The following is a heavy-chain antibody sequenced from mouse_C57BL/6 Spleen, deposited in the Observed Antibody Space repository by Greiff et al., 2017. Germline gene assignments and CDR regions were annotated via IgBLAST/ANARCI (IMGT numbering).Heavy chain of an antibody. CDR1: GYTFTSYG. CDR2: IYPRSGNT. J-gene: IGHJ4*01. V-gene: IGHV1-81*01. D-gene: IGHD3-2*02. CDR3: ARERGSSGPYYAMDY. Sequence: QVQLQQSGAELARPGASVKLSCKASGYTFTSYGISWVKQRTGQGLEWIGEIYPRSGNTYYNEKFKGKATLTADKSSSTAYMELRSLTSEDSAVYFCARERGSSGPYYAMDYWGQGTSVTVSS.